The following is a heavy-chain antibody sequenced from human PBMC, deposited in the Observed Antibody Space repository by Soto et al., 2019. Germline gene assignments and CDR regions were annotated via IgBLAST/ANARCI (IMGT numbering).Heavy chain of an antibody. CDR1: GGSISSSSYY. V-gene: IGHV4-39*02. Sequence: SETLSLTCTVSGGSISSSSYYWGWIRQPPGKGLEWIGSIYYSGSTYYNPSLKSRVTISVDTSKNQFSLKLSSVTAADTAVYYCARDYYDSSGYFGFNNWFDPWGQGTLVTVSS. D-gene: IGHD3-22*01. CDR3: ARDYYDSSGYFGFNNWFDP. CDR2: IYYSGST. J-gene: IGHJ5*02.